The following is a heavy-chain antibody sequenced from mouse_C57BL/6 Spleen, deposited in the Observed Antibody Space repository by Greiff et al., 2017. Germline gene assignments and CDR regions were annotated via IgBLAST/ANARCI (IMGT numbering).Heavy chain of an antibody. CDR3: TTDYAMDY. V-gene: IGHV14-4*01. J-gene: IGHJ4*01. CDR1: GFNIKDDY. CDR2: IDPENGDT. Sequence: EVQLQQSGAELVRPGASVKLSCTASGFNIKDDYMHWVKQRPEQGLEWIGWIDPENGDTEYASKFHGKATITADTSSNTAYLQLSSLTSEDTAVYYCTTDYAMDYWGQGTSVTVSS.